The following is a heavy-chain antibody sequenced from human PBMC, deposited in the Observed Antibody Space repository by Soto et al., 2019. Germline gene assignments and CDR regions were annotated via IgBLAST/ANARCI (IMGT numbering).Heavy chain of an antibody. CDR1: GGSISSGDYY. D-gene: IGHD5-18*01. Sequence: VPPSETLSLTCTVSGGSISSGDYYWSWIRQPPGKGLEWIGYIYYSGSTYYNPSLKSRVTISVDTSKNQFSLKLSSVTAADTAVYYCARDSYGFGTLDYWGPGTLVTVSS. CDR2: IYYSGST. J-gene: IGHJ4*02. CDR3: ARDSYGFGTLDY. V-gene: IGHV4-30-4*01.